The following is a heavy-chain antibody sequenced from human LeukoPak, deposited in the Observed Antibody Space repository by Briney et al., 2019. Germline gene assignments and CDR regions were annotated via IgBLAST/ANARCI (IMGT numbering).Heavy chain of an antibody. J-gene: IGHJ5*02. Sequence: GESLRLSCAASGFTFRSYWMHWVRQAAGKGLVWVSRVESDGSSASYADSVKGRFTISRDNSKNTLYLQMNSLRAEDTAVYYCAREEEMVKAFGPWGQGTLVTVSS. V-gene: IGHV3-74*01. D-gene: IGHD2-8*01. CDR2: VESDGSSA. CDR1: GFTFRSYW. CDR3: AREEEMVKAFGP.